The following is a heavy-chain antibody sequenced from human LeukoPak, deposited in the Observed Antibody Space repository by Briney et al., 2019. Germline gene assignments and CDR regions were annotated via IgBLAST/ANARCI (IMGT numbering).Heavy chain of an antibody. D-gene: IGHD1-26*01. CDR1: GYTFTSYG. J-gene: IGHJ4*02. CDR3: ARGGTSGSSLNY. CDR2: ISAYNGNT. Sequence: ASVKVSCKASGYTFTSYGISWVRQAPGQGLEWMGWISAYNGNTSYAQKFQGRVTMTRDTSTSTVYMELSSLRSEDTAVYYCARGGTSGSSLNYWGQGTLVTVSS. V-gene: IGHV1-18*01.